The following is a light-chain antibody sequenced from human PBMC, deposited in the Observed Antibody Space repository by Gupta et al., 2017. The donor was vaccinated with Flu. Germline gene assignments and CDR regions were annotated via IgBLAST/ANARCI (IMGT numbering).Light chain of an antibody. CDR2: KVS. CDR3: MQGTGWPYA. CDR1: HRVSHRNGNYD. Sequence: NCCSLSHRVSHRNGNYDRHWLQERPGQSPRRLIYKVSNRDSGVPDRCSSRGSGTDFTLKISRVEADDVGIYYCMQGTGWPYAFGQGTKLE. V-gene: IGKV2-30*02. J-gene: IGKJ2*01.